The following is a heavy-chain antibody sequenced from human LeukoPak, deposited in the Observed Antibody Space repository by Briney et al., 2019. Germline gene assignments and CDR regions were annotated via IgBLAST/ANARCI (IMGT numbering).Heavy chain of an antibody. CDR1: GYTFTGYY. V-gene: IGHV1-2*02. CDR2: INPNSGGT. J-gene: IGHJ1*01. D-gene: IGHD2-15*01. Sequence: ASVKVSCKASGYTFTGYYMHWVRQAPGQGLEWMGWINPNSGGTNYAQKFQGRVTMTRDMSTNTVYMELNSLTSADTTVYYCAREGYCSGGTCHSGAHFQHWGQGTLVTVSS. CDR3: AREGYCSGGTCHSGAHFQH.